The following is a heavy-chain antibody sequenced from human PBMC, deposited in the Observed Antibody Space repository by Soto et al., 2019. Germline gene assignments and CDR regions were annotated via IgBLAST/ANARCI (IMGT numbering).Heavy chain of an antibody. V-gene: IGHV4-61*01. CDR3: AMDFAYFDS. CDR1: GGSFKSGSYS. CDR2: VYHTGRT. Sequence: PSETLSLTCTVSGGSFKSGSYSWSWIRQPPGKGLEWIGYVYHTGRTSYNPSLKSRVSISMDTSKNQFSLNLDSVTAADTAVYFCAMDFAYFDSWGQGTLGTISS. D-gene: IGHD2-2*03. J-gene: IGHJ4*02.